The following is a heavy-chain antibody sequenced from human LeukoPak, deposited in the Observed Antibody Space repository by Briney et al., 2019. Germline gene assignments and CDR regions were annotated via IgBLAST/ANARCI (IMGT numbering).Heavy chain of an antibody. CDR3: ARDFQGVGADHENWFDP. V-gene: IGHV4-4*07. CDR1: GGSISSYY. Sequence: SETLSLTCTVSGGSISSYYWSWIRQPAGKGLEWIGRIYTSGSTNYNPSLKSRVTMSVDTSKNQFSLKLSSVTAADTAVYYCARDFQGVGADHENWFDPWGQGNLVTVSS. D-gene: IGHD1-26*01. J-gene: IGHJ5*02. CDR2: IYTSGST.